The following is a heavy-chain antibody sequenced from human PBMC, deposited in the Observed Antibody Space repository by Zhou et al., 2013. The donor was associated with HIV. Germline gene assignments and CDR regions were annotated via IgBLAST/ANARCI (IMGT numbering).Heavy chain of an antibody. V-gene: IGHV1-8*01. CDR3: ARGRRVVATSRYWYFDL. Sequence: QVQLVQSGAEVKKPGASLKVSCKASGYTFTNYDINWVRQATGQGLEWMGWMNPNSGNTGYAQKFQGRVSMTRNTSINTAYMELSSLRSEDTAVYFCARGRRVVATSRYWYFDLWGRGTLVTVSS. CDR1: GYTFTNYD. D-gene: IGHD5-12*01. CDR2: MNPNSGNT. J-gene: IGHJ2*01.